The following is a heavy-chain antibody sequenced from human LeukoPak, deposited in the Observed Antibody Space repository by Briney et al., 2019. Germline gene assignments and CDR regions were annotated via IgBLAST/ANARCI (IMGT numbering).Heavy chain of an antibody. V-gene: IGHV3-53*01. D-gene: IGHD5-24*01. CDR3: ARADPDGFDP. Sequence: GGSLRLSCAAPGLTVSSNYMSWVRQAPGKGLEWVSVIYSGGSTYYADSVKGRFTISRDNSKNTLYLQMNSLRAEDTAVYYCARADPDGFDPWGQGTLVTVSS. CDR2: IYSGGST. CDR1: GLTVSSNY. J-gene: IGHJ5*02.